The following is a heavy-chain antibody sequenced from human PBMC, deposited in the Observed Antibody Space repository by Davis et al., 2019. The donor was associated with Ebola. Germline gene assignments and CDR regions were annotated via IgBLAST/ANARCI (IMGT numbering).Heavy chain of an antibody. J-gene: IGHJ6*02. D-gene: IGHD2/OR15-2a*01. V-gene: IGHV3-33*01. CDR3: ARVIHFPGIGTDV. Sequence: PGGSLRLSCAASGFSFNTYGMHWVRQAPGKGLEWLAVIWYDGSREFLADSMKGRFTISRDNAKNTLYLQMDSLRAEDTAVYHCARVIHFPGIGTDVWGQGATVTVSS. CDR1: GFSFNTYG. CDR2: IWYDGSRE.